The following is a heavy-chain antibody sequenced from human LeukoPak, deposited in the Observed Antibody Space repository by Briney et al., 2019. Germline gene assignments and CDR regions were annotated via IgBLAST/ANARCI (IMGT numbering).Heavy chain of an antibody. Sequence: GRSLRLSCAASGFTFSSYGMHWVRQAPGKGLEWVAVISYDGSNKYYADSVKGRFTISRDNSKNTLYLQMNSLRAEDTAVYYCAKDFGGSYSCFDYWGRGTLVTVSS. CDR2: ISYDGSNK. J-gene: IGHJ4*02. V-gene: IGHV3-30*18. D-gene: IGHD1-26*01. CDR1: GFTFSSYG. CDR3: AKDFGGSYSCFDY.